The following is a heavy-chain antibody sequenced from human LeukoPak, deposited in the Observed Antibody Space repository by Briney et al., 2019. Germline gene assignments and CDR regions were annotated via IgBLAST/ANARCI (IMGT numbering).Heavy chain of an antibody. CDR2: IYSGGST. CDR1: GFTVSSNY. V-gene: IGHV3-66*01. Sequence: GGSLRLSCAASGFTVSSNYMSWVRQAPGKGLEWVSVIYSGGSTYYADSVKGRFTISRDNSKNTLYLQMNSLRAEDTAVYYCARGVEMATTNYFDYWGQGTLVTVPS. J-gene: IGHJ4*02. D-gene: IGHD5-24*01. CDR3: ARGVEMATTNYFDY.